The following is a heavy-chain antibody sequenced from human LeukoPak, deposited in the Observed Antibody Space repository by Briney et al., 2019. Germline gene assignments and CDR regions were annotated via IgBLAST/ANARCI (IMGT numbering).Heavy chain of an antibody. J-gene: IGHJ5*02. V-gene: IGHV1-69*13. CDR2: IIPIFGTA. CDR3: ARGYYGSGSYANNWFDP. D-gene: IGHD3-10*01. CDR1: GYTFTSYG. Sequence: SVKVSCKASGYTFTSYGISWVRQAPGQGLEWMGGIIPIFGTANYAQKFQGRVTITADESTSTAYMELSSLRSEDTAVYYCARGYYGSGSYANNWFDPWGQGTLVTVSS.